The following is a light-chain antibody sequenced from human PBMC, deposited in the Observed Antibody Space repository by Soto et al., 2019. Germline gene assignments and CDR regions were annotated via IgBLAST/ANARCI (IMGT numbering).Light chain of an antibody. J-gene: IGKJ2*01. CDR2: AAS. V-gene: IGKV1-9*01. CDR3: QQLNSYLYT. CDR1: QGISSY. Sequence: IQLTQSPSSLSASVGDRVTITCRASQGISSYLACYQQKPRKAPKLLIYAASTLQSGVPSRFSGSGSGTDFTLTISSLQTEDFATYYCQQLNSYLYTFCPGKKLEIK.